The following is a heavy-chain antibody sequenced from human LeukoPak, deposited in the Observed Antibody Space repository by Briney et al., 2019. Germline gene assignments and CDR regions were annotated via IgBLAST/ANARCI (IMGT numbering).Heavy chain of an antibody. J-gene: IGHJ4*02. V-gene: IGHV1-18*01. CDR3: ARGIWDIVAAGFDY. CDR2: INAYSGNT. D-gene: IGHD2-15*01. CDR1: GYTFTSYG. Sequence: ASVKVSCKASGYTFTSYGINWVRQAPGQGLEWMGLINAYSGNTNYAQKLQGRVTMNPDTSTSTAYVKLRSLRSDDTAVYSCARGIWDIVAAGFDYWGQGTLVTVSS.